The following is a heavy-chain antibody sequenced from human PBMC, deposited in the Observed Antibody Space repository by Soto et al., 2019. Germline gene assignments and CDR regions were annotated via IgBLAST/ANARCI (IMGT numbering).Heavy chain of an antibody. J-gene: IGHJ4*02. CDR2: INGDGSGT. D-gene: IGHD3-10*01. Sequence: EVQLVESGGGLVQPGGSLRLSCAASGFTFTGSWMHWVRQAPGKGLVWVSRINGDGSGTSYADFVKGRFIISRDDAKNTLFLQLNGRRAETTAGYYGEGGFFGSGTANDYWGQGTLVTVSS. CDR3: EGGFFGSGTANDY. V-gene: IGHV3-74*01. CDR1: GFTFTGSW.